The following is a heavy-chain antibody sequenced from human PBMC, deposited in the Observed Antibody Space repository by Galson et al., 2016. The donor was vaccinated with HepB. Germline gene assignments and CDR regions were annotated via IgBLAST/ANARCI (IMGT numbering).Heavy chain of an antibody. Sequence: ASGFIFSDYWMTWVRQAPGKGLEWVAIIKEDGSEKYHVESVKGRFSISRDNAKNTLYLQMHSLRAEDTALYYCARDTGWNNLQYWGHGSLVTVSS. J-gene: IGHJ4*01. CDR2: IKEDGSEK. D-gene: IGHD1/OR15-1a*01. CDR1: GFIFSDYW. V-gene: IGHV3-7*01. CDR3: ARDTGWNNLQY.